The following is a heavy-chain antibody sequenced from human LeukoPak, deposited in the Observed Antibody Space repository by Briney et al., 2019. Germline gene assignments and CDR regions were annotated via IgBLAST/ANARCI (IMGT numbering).Heavy chain of an antibody. V-gene: IGHV3-53*01. CDR1: GFTVSSNY. CDR3: AKASSGWTELDY. CDR2: IYSGGST. J-gene: IGHJ4*02. D-gene: IGHD6-19*01. Sequence: GGSLRLSCAASGFTVSSNYMSWVRQAPGKGLEWVSVIYSGGSTYYADSVKGRFTISRDNSKNTLYLQMNSLRAEDTAVYYCAKASSGWTELDYWGQGTLVTVSS.